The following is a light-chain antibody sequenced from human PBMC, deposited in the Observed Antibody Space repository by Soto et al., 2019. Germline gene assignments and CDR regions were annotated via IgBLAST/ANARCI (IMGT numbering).Light chain of an antibody. Sequence: DIVLTRSPGTLSLSPGEGATLSCRASQSVSSTYLAWYQQKPGQAPRLLIYGASTRATGIPDRFSGSGSGTDFTLTVSRLEPEDFAVYYCQQYGSAPRTFGQGTKLEIK. CDR1: QSVSSTY. CDR2: GAS. V-gene: IGKV3-20*01. CDR3: QQYGSAPRT. J-gene: IGKJ2*01.